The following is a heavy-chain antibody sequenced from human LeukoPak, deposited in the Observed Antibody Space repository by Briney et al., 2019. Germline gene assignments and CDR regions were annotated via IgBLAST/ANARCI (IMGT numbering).Heavy chain of an antibody. Sequence: PGGSLRLSCAASGFTFSSYSMNWVRQAPGKGLEWVSSISSSSSYIYHANSVKGRFTISRDNAKNSLYLQMNSLRAEDTAVYYCVRTPIAAAGEVDYWGQGTLVTVSS. D-gene: IGHD6-13*01. V-gene: IGHV3-21*01. CDR2: ISSSSSYI. CDR1: GFTFSSYS. J-gene: IGHJ4*02. CDR3: VRTPIAAAGEVDY.